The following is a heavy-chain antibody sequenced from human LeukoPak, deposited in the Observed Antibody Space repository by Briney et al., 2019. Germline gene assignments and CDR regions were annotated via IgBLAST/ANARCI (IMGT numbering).Heavy chain of an antibody. Sequence: ASVKVSCKASGYTFTGYYMHWVRQAPGQGLEWVGWINPNSGGTNYAQKFQGRVTMTRDTSISTAYMELSRLRSDDTAVYYCARDGDQGYCTNGVCYTAWFDPWGQGTLFTVSS. CDR1: GYTFTGYY. CDR2: INPNSGGT. D-gene: IGHD2-8*01. V-gene: IGHV1-2*02. J-gene: IGHJ5*02. CDR3: ARDGDQGYCTNGVCYTAWFDP.